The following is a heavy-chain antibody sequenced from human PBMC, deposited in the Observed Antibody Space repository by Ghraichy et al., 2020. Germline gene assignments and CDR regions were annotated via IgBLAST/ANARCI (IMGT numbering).Heavy chain of an antibody. Sequence: SETLSLTCTVSGGSISSGGYYWSWIRQHPGKGLEWIGYIYYSGSTYYNPSLKSRVTISVDTSKNQFSLKLSSVTAADTAVYYCARDSYPFNSYGYGYWYFDLWGRGTLVTVSS. D-gene: IGHD5-18*01. CDR3: ARDSYPFNSYGYGYWYFDL. CDR1: GGSISSGGYY. CDR2: IYYSGST. V-gene: IGHV4-31*03. J-gene: IGHJ2*01.